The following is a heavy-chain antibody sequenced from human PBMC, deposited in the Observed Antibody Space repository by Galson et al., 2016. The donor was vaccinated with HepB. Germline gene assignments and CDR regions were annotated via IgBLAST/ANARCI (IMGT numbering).Heavy chain of an antibody. CDR1: DFSFRSYA. CDR2: ITGGAGTT. J-gene: IGHJ4*02. D-gene: IGHD3-16*01. CDR3: ARAAGGVMGSHYFDY. V-gene: IGHV3-23*01. Sequence: SLRLSCAASDFSFRSYAMAWVRQAPGKGLEWVSTITGGAGTTFYADSVKGRFSISRDNSKNTLHLQITGLRAEDTAVYYCARAAGGVMGSHYFDYGDQGTLVTVSS.